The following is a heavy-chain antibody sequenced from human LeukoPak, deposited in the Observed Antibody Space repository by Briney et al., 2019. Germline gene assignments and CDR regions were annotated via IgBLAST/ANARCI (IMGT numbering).Heavy chain of an antibody. V-gene: IGHV4-59*08. CDR2: IYYSGST. J-gene: IGHJ4*02. CDR3: ARRGSSSTGFDY. Sequence: SETLSLTCTVSGGSISSYYWSWIRQPPGKGLEWIGYIYYSGSTNYNPSLKSRVTISVDTPKNQFSLKLSSVTAADTAVYYCARRGSSSTGFDYWGQGTLVTVSS. D-gene: IGHD2-2*01. CDR1: GGSISSYY.